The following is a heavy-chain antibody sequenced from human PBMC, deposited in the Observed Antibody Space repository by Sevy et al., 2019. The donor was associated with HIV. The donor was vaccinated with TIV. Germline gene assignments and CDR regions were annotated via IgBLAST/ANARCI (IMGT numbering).Heavy chain of an antibody. V-gene: IGHV3-66*01. CDR1: GFSFSSFW. CDR3: ARGKSGYGYGLDY. Sequence: GGSLRLSCAVSGFSFSSFWMSWVRQAPGKGLEWVSVIYSDGSTYHADSVKGRFTISRDNSKNTLYLQMNSLRVEDTAVYYCARGKSGYGYGLDYWGQGTLVTVSS. J-gene: IGHJ4*02. CDR2: IYSDGST. D-gene: IGHD5-18*01.